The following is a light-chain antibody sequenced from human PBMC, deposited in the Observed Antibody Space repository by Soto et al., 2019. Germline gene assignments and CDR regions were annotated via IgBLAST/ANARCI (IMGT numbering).Light chain of an antibody. CDR1: QSISSY. CDR3: QQSYSTPIT. CDR2: AAS. V-gene: IGKV1-39*01. Sequence: DIQMTESPSSLSASVGDIFTITCGASQSISSYLNWYQQKPGKAPKLLIYAASSLQSGVPSRFSGSGSGTDFTLTISSLQPEDFATYYCQQSYSTPITFGQGTRWRL. J-gene: IGKJ5*01.